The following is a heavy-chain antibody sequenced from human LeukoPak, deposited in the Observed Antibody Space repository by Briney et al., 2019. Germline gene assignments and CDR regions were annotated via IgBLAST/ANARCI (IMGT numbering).Heavy chain of an antibody. CDR3: ARDLIVSDGAFDI. J-gene: IGHJ3*02. Sequence: GASVKVSCKASGGTFSSYDISWVRQAPGQGLEWMGRIIPIFGTANYAQKFQGRVTITTDESTSTAYMELSSLRSDDTAVYYCARDLIVSDGAFDIWGQGTMVTVSS. CDR2: IIPIFGTA. D-gene: IGHD5/OR15-5a*01. CDR1: GGTFSSYD. V-gene: IGHV1-69*05.